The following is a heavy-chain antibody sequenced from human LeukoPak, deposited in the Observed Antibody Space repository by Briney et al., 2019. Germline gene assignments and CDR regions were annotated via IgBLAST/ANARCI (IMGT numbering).Heavy chain of an antibody. J-gene: IGHJ4*02. CDR2: IYYSGST. CDR1: GGSISSSSYY. Sequence: SETLSLTCSVSGGSISSSSYYWGWIRQPPGKGLEWIGSIYYSGSTYYNTSLKSRVTISVDTSKNQFSLKLSSVTAADTAVYYCASFTNPDYWGQGTLVTVSS. CDR3: ASFTNPDY. V-gene: IGHV4-39*01. D-gene: IGHD2-8*01.